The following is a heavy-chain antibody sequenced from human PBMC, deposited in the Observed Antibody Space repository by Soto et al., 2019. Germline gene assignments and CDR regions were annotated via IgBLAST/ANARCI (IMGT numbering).Heavy chain of an antibody. Sequence: QVQLVQSGAEVKKPGASVKVSCKASGYTFTSYGMSWARQAPGQGLEWMGWISAYIGNTDYAQKFQGRVTMTTDTXXXXXXXXXXXXXXXXXXXXXXXXXXXXXXXXXSIHWGQGTLVTVSS. CDR3: XXXXXXXXXXXSIH. CDR2: ISAYIGNT. J-gene: IGHJ4*02. V-gene: IGHV1-18*01. CDR1: GYTFTSYG.